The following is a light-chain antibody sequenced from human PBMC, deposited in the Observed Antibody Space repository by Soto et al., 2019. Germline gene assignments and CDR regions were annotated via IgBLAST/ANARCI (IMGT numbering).Light chain of an antibody. CDR2: EVS. J-gene: IGLJ3*02. CDR1: SSDVGSYNL. CDR3: CSYAGSSTWV. Sequence: QSALTQPASVSGSPGQSITISCTGTSSDVGSYNLVSWYQQHPGKAPQLMIYEVSKRPSGVSNRFSGSKSGNTASLTSSGLQAEDEADYYCCSYAGSSTWVFGGGTKLTVL. V-gene: IGLV2-23*02.